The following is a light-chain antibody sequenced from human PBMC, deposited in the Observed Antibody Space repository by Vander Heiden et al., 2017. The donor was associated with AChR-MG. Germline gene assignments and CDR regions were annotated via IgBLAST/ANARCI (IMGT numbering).Light chain of an antibody. CDR1: QSLLHSDGKTY. CDR2: EVS. J-gene: IGKJ5*01. CDR3: RQSMHLPIT. V-gene: IGKV2D-29*01. Sequence: DIVMTQAPLSLPLTPGQAASISCTPSQSLLHSDGKTYLYWYLQKAGQPPQLLIYEVSNRFAGVPERFTGSGSGTDFTLKIDRMEAEDVGVYYCRQSMHLPITFGQGTRVDIK.